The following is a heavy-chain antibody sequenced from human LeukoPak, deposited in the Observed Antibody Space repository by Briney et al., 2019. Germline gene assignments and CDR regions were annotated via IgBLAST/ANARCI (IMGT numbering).Heavy chain of an antibody. CDR3: ARLVGEHRPFDY. CDR1: GGTFSSYA. J-gene: IGHJ4*02. V-gene: IGHV1-69*13. Sequence: PVKVSCKASGGTFSSYAISWVRQAPGQGLEWMGGIIPIFGTANYAQKFQGRVTITADESTSTAYMELSSLRSEDTAVYYCARLVGEHRPFDYWGQGTLVTVSS. D-gene: IGHD2-21*01. CDR2: IIPIFGTA.